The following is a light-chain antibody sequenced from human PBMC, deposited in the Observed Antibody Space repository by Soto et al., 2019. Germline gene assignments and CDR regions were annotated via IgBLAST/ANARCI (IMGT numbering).Light chain of an antibody. Sequence: QAVVTQPPSASASPGASVKLTCTLSSGHSSYAIAWHQQQPEKGPRYLMKLNSDGSHTKGDGIPDRFSGSSSGAERYLTISSLQSEDEANYYCQTWGTGIGVFGGGTKLTVL. V-gene: IGLV4-69*01. CDR2: LNSDGSH. CDR3: QTWGTGIGV. J-gene: IGLJ3*02. CDR1: SGHSSYA.